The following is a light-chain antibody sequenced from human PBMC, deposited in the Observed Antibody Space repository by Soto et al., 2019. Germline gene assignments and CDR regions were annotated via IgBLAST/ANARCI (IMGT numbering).Light chain of an antibody. CDR2: EVT. V-gene: IGLV2-8*01. J-gene: IGLJ1*01. CDR3: SSYAGSNNLL. Sequence: QSALTQPPSASGSPGQSVTISCTGTSRDVGAYNYVSWYQQHPGKAPKLMIYEVTKRPSGVPDRFSGSKSGNTVSLTVSGLQAEDEADYYCSSYAGSNNLLFGTGTKVTVL. CDR1: SRDVGAYNY.